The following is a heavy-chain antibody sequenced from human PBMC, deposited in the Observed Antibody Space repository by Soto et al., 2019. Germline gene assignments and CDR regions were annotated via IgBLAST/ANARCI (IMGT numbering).Heavy chain of an antibody. CDR1: GGTFSSYA. J-gene: IGHJ3*02. CDR3: ARGESIMITFGGVIVMYQGAFDI. Sequence: GASVKVSCKASGGTFSSYAISWVRQAPGQGLEWMGGIIPIFGTANYAQRFQGRVTITADESTSTAYMELSSLRSEDTAVYYCARGESIMITFGGVIVMYQGAFDIWGQGTMVTVSS. D-gene: IGHD3-16*02. V-gene: IGHV1-69*13. CDR2: IIPIFGTA.